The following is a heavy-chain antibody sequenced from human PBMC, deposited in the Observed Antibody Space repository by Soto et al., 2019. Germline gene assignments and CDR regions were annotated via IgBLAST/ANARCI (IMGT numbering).Heavy chain of an antibody. D-gene: IGHD5-12*01. J-gene: IGHJ4*02. V-gene: IGHV3-9*01. CDR2: INWNSVTF. CDR3: ARDHDEDFGYDLDYFDF. Sequence: QLVESGGGLVQPGRSLRLYCAASGFTFDNYAMHWVRQGPGKGLEWVSGINWNSVTFDYADSVKGRFTISRDNAKNSLYLQRDSLRPEDTAFYYCARDHDEDFGYDLDYFDFWGRGTLVTVSS. CDR1: GFTFDNYA.